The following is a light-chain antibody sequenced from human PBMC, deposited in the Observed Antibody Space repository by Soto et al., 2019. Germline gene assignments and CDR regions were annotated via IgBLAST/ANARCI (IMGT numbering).Light chain of an antibody. CDR1: QSVSDY. Sequence: VLTQSPARLSLSPGERATLSCRAGQSVSDYLAWYQQKPGQHPRLLFFDASNRATGVPDRFSAGGSGTDFTLIISSLEPEDFAVYYCQQRVNWPPTFGGGTKVEI. CDR2: DAS. V-gene: IGKV3-11*01. J-gene: IGKJ4*01. CDR3: QQRVNWPPT.